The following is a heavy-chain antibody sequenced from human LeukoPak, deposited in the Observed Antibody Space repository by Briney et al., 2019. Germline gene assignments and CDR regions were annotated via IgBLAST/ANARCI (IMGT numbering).Heavy chain of an antibody. Sequence: PSETLSLTCTVSGGSISSSSYYWGWIRQPPGKGLEWIGEINHSGSTNYNPSLKSRVTISVDTSKNQFSLRLSSVTAADTAVYYCARDIVLMVYAGRPPRSNWFDPWGQGTLVTVSS. D-gene: IGHD2-8*01. V-gene: IGHV4-39*07. CDR3: ARDIVLMVYAGRPPRSNWFDP. J-gene: IGHJ5*02. CDR2: INHSGST. CDR1: GGSISSSSYY.